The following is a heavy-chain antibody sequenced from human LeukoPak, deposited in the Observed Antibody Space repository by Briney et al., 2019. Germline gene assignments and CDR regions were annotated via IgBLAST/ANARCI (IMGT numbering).Heavy chain of an antibody. D-gene: IGHD6-13*01. V-gene: IGHV4-30-4*01. Sequence: SETLSLTCTVSGGSISSGDYYWSWIRQPPGKGLEWIGYIYYSGSTYYNPSLKSRVTISVDTSKNQFSLKLSSVTAADTAVYYCARGRYSSSLDDYWGQGTLVTVSS. CDR3: ARGRYSSSLDDY. J-gene: IGHJ4*02. CDR1: GGSISSGDYY. CDR2: IYYSGST.